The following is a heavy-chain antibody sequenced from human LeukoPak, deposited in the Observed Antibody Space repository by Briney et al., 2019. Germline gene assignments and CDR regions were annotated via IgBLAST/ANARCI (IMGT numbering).Heavy chain of an antibody. CDR3: AKDLVGYCSSTSCYQGSAFDI. CDR2: ISGSGGST. V-gene: IGHV3-23*01. J-gene: IGHJ3*02. CDR1: GFTFSSYA. Sequence: PGGSLRLSCVASGFTFSSYAMSWVRQAPGKGLEWVSAISGSGGSTYYADSVKGRFTISRDNSKNTLYLQMNSLRAEDTAVYYCAKDLVGYCSSTSCYQGSAFDIWGQGTMVTVSS. D-gene: IGHD2-2*01.